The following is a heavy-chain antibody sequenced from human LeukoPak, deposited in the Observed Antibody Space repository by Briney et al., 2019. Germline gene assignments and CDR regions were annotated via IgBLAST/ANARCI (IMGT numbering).Heavy chain of an antibody. CDR3: ARRGRNSSGWQDYL. J-gene: IGHJ4*02. V-gene: IGHV4-59*01. CDR1: GGSISSYY. CDR2: IYYSGST. D-gene: IGHD6-25*01. Sequence: PSETLSLTCTVSGGSISSYYWSWIRQPPGKGLEWIGYIYYSGSTNYNPSLKSRVTISVDTSKNQFSLKLSSVTVADTAVYYCARRGRNSSGWQDYLWGQGTLVTVSS.